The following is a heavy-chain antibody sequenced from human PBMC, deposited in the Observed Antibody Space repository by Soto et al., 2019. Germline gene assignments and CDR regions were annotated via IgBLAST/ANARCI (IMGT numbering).Heavy chain of an antibody. CDR2: IIPILGIA. D-gene: IGHD3-10*01. V-gene: IGHV1-69*04. CDR1: GGTFSSYT. J-gene: IGHJ6*03. Sequence: GASVKVSCKASGGTFSSYTISWVRQAPGQGLEWMGRIIPILGIANYAQKFQGRVTITTDKSTSTAYMELRSLRSDDTAVYYCARDPLLWFGEVMYMDVWGKGTTVTVSS. CDR3: ARDPLLWFGEVMYMDV.